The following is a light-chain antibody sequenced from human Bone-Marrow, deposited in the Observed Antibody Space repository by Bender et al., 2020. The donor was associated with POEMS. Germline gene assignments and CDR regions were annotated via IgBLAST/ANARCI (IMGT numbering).Light chain of an antibody. V-gene: IGLV1-51*01. CDR1: SSDIGSNY. J-gene: IGLJ2*01. Sequence: QSVLTQPPSVSAAPGQKVTISCSGGSSDIGSNYVSWYQQLPGTAPRLLIYTNNERPSGVPDRFSGSKSGNTASLTISGLQAEDEADYYCCSYAGNTFQRVFGGGTKLTVL. CDR2: TNN. CDR3: CSYAGNTFQRV.